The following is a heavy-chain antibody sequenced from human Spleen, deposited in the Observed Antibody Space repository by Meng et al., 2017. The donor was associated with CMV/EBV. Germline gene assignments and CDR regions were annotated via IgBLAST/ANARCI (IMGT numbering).Heavy chain of an antibody. V-gene: IGHV4-31*03. J-gene: IGHJ6*02. D-gene: IGHD2-2*01. CDR2: IYYSGST. CDR1: GGSISSGGYY. CDR3: AKALDCGTTNCYSYYYYSMDV. Sequence: SETLSLTCTVSGGSISSGGYYWSWIRQHPGKGLEWIGYIYYSGSTYYNPSLKSRVTISVDTSKNQFSLKLSSVTAADTAVYYCAKALDCGTTNCYSYYYYSMDVWGQGTTVTVSS.